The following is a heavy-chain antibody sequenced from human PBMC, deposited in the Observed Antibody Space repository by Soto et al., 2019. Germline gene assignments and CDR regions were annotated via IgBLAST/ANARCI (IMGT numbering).Heavy chain of an antibody. D-gene: IGHD3-22*01. CDR3: ARDGPYNYDSSGYYYVDYYYYGMDV. CDR1: GFTFSSYG. V-gene: IGHV3-33*01. CDR2: IWYDGSNK. Sequence: GGSLRLSCAASGFTFSSYGMHWVRQAPGKGLEWVAVIWYDGSNKYYADSVKGRFTISRDNSKNTLYLQMNSLRAEDTAVYYCARDGPYNYDSSGYYYVDYYYYGMDVWGQGTTVTVSS. J-gene: IGHJ6*02.